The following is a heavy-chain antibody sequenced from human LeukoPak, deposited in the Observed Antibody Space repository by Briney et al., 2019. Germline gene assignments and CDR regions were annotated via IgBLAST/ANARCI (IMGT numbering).Heavy chain of an antibody. Sequence: GGSLRLSCAASGFTFSSYGMHWVRQAPGKGLEWVAVISYDGSNKYYADSVKGRFTISRDNSKSTLYLQMNSLRAEDTAVYYCAKDWAGSDKRYYFDYWGQGTLVTVSS. D-gene: IGHD5-24*01. CDR2: ISYDGSNK. CDR1: GFTFSSYG. CDR3: AKDWAGSDKRYYFDY. V-gene: IGHV3-30*18. J-gene: IGHJ4*02.